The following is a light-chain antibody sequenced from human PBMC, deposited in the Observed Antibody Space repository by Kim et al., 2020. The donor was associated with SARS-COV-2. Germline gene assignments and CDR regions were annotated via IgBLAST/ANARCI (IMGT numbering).Light chain of an antibody. CDR3: MLYMGNGSWV. J-gene: IGLJ3*02. CDR1: SATVSTIYY. Sequence: GGTCPLTCGLGSATVSTIYYPNRSPQIPGQAPRTLSHNTTIRSSGVPDRFSGSILGNKAALTITVARADDESDYYCMLYMGNGSWVFVVGTRLTVL. V-gene: IGLV8-61*01. CDR2: NTT.